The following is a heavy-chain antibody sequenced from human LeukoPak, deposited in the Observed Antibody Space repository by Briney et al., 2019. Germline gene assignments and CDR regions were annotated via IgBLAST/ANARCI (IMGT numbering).Heavy chain of an antibody. Sequence: PGGSLRLSCAASGFIFNKAWMNWVRQAPGKGPEWVGRIKSNNDGGTTDYASPVEGRFIISRDDSKNTIYLQMNRLIIDDTAIYYCTPVMVEDRGFWGQGPLVTVSS. J-gene: IGHJ4*02. CDR1: GFIFNKAW. V-gene: IGHV3-15*01. D-gene: IGHD2-21*01. CDR3: TPVMVEDRGF. CDR2: IKSNNDGGTT.